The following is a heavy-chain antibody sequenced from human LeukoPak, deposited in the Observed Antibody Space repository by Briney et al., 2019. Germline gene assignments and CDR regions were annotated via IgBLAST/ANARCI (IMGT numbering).Heavy chain of an antibody. J-gene: IGHJ5*02. CDR1: GFTFSSYS. Sequence: PGGSLRLSCAASGFTFSSYSMSWVRQAPGKGLEWVANIKHDGSEKYYVDSVKGRFTISRDNAKNSLYLQMNSLRAEDTAVYYCARESLGDYVWGSYHHWGQGTLVTVSS. CDR3: ARESLGDYVWGSYHH. CDR2: IKHDGSEK. V-gene: IGHV3-7*01. D-gene: IGHD3-16*02.